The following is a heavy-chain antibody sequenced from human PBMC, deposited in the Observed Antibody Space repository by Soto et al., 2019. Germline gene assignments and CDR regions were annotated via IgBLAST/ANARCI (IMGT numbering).Heavy chain of an antibody. V-gene: IGHV3-74*01. Sequence: EVQLEESGGGLVQPGGSLRLSCAASGFTLSMYWMHWVRQVPGKGLLWVSRVSGDGSDKNYADSVKGRFTISRDNAKNTLYLEMNSLGAEDSAVYYCGRALGYASGAAYWGRGTRVTVSS. J-gene: IGHJ4*02. CDR3: GRALGYASGAAY. CDR1: GFTLSMYW. CDR2: VSGDGSDK. D-gene: IGHD6-19*01.